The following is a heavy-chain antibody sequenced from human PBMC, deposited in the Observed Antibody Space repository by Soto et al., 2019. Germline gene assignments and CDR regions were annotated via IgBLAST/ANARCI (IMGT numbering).Heavy chain of an antibody. CDR1: GGTFSSYA. J-gene: IGHJ6*02. D-gene: IGHD2-2*02. V-gene: IGHV1-69*12. CDR3: ATHEIGHCISTSCYKGGYYYGMDV. CDR2: IIPIFGTA. Sequence: QVQLVQSGAEVKKPGSSVKVSCKASGGTFSSYAISWVRQAPGQGLEWMGGIIPIFGTADYAQKFQGRVTITADESTSRAYMELSSLRSEDTAVYYCATHEIGHCISTSCYKGGYYYGMDVWGQGTTVTVSS.